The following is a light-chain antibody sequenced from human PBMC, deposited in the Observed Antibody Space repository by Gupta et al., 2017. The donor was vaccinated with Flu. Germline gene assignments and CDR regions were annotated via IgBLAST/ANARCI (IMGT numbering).Light chain of an antibody. Sequence: SALPQPPSASGSPGQSITISCTGTSDNIGSYNYVSWYQQHPGKAPKLLIYEVSKRPSGVSGSFSASKSGTTASLTVSGRGGEEAAYYYGGADAGRNNLLFGGGTKVTVL. CDR1: SDNIGSYNY. J-gene: IGLJ3*02. CDR3: GADAGRNNLL. CDR2: EVS. V-gene: IGLV2-8*01.